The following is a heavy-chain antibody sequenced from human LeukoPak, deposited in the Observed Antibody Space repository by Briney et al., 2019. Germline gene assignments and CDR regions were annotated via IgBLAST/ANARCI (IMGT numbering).Heavy chain of an antibody. D-gene: IGHD6-19*01. CDR1: GFTFGSYA. V-gene: IGHV3-23*01. J-gene: IGHJ4*02. Sequence: PGGSLRLSCAASGFTFGSYAMGWVRQAPGKGLEWVSAISGSGGSPYYTDSVKGRFTISKDNSKDTLYLQMNSLRDEDTAVYYCERDDPGSGWYVDYWGQGTLVTVSS. CDR3: ERDDPGSGWYVDY. CDR2: ISGSGGSP.